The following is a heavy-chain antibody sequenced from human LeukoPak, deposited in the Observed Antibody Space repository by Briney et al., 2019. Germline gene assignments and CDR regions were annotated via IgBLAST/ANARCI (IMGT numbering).Heavy chain of an antibody. J-gene: IGHJ4*02. D-gene: IGHD6-13*01. CDR3: ARDPIGSRWPYYFDY. Sequence: ASVKVSCKASGYTFTTYAMHWVRQAPVQRLEWMGWINAGNGNTKYSQKFQARVTITRDTSASTAYMELSSLRSEDTAVYYCARDPIGSRWPYYFDYWGQGTLVTVSS. CDR1: GYTFTTYA. CDR2: INAGNGNT. V-gene: IGHV1-3*01.